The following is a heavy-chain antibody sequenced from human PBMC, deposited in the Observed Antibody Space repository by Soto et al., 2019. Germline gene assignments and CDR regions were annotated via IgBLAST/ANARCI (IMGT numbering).Heavy chain of an antibody. D-gene: IGHD2-15*01. J-gene: IGHJ3*01. CDR1: GGSISTYY. Sequence: PSETLSLTCTVSGGSISTYYWNWIRQSPGKGLEWIGYIYRTGSTHYNPSLNSRVAISLDTSRNKFSLKLHSVTAADTAVYFCARQIVDHPFDVWGQGTMVTVSS. CDR3: ARQIVDHPFDV. V-gene: IGHV4-4*09. CDR2: IYRTGST.